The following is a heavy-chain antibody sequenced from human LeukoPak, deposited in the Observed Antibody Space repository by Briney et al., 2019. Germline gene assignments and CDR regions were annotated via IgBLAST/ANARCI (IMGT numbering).Heavy chain of an antibody. CDR1: GGSFSGYY. V-gene: IGHV4-34*01. D-gene: IGHD1-7*01. J-gene: IGHJ4*02. CDR2: INHSGST. CDR3: ASQDWNFAYFVY. Sequence: SETPSLTCAVYGGSFSGYYWSWIRQPPGKGLEWIGEINHSGSTNYNPSLKSRVTISIDTSKNQFSLKLTSVTAADTAVYYCASQDWNFAYFVYWSQGTLVTVSS.